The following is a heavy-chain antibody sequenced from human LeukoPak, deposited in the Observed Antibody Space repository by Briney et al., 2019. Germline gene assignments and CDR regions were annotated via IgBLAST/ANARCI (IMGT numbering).Heavy chain of an antibody. J-gene: IGHJ4*02. Sequence: HPGGSLRLSCAASGFTFDDYAMHWVRQAPGKGLEWVSLISWDGGRTYYADSVKGRFTISRDNSKNSLYLQMNSLRAEDTALYYCAKDYGSGSYYGLDYWGQGTLVTVSS. D-gene: IGHD3-10*01. CDR1: GFTFDDYA. CDR2: ISWDGGRT. CDR3: AKDYGSGSYYGLDY. V-gene: IGHV3-43D*03.